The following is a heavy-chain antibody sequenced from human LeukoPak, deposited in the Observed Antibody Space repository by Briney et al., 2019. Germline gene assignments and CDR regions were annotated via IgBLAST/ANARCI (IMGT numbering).Heavy chain of an antibody. CDR1: GHTLSGLS. D-gene: IGHD3-10*01. CDR3: ATALITMIWGQGCFDP. Sequence: ASVKVSCKVSGHTLSGLSMHWVRQAPGKGLEWMGGFDPEDGETIYAQKFQGRVIMTEDSSTDTAYMELSSLTSEDTAVYYCATALITMIWGQGCFDPWGQGTLVTVSS. V-gene: IGHV1-24*01. CDR2: FDPEDGET. J-gene: IGHJ5*02.